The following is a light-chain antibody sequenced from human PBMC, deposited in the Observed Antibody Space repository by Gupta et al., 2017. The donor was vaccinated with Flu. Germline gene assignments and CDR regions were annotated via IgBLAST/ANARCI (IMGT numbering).Light chain of an antibody. Sequence: DIQLIQSPSFLYASVGDRVTITCRASQGISSYLAWYQQKPGKAPTLLIYAASTLQSGVPSRFTGSGSGTEFTLTISSLQPEDVATYFCQQLSSDPLTFGGGTKVDIK. CDR1: QGISSY. CDR2: AAS. V-gene: IGKV1-9*01. J-gene: IGKJ4*01. CDR3: QQLSSDPLT.